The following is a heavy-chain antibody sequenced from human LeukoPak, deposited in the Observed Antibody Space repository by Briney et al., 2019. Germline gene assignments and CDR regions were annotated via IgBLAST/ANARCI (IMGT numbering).Heavy chain of an antibody. J-gene: IGHJ4*02. CDR3: AKGAWATRLDS. CDR2: VNHSGST. D-gene: IGHD5-12*01. V-gene: IGHV4-34*01. Sequence: LETLSLTCAVYGGSFSYDYWSWIRQPPGKGLEWIGEVNHSGSTNYNPSLTSRVTISVYTSTNQFSLGLTSTTAADTAVYFCAKGAWATRLDSWGQGTLVTVSP. CDR1: GGSFSYDY.